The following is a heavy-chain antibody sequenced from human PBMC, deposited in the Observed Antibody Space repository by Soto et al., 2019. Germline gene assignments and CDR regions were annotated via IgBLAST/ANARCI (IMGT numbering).Heavy chain of an antibody. CDR2: IFYSGGT. CDR1: GDSITDYY. D-gene: IGHD6-19*01. CDR3: ARKFSGLYSGFGP. V-gene: IGHV4-59*01. J-gene: IGHJ5*02. Sequence: SETLSLTCTVSGDSITDYYWNWIRQPPGKGLEWIGSIFYSGGTNSNPSLKSRVTISIDTSKNQFSLKLSSVTAADTVVYYCARKFSGLYSGFGPWGQGILVTVSS.